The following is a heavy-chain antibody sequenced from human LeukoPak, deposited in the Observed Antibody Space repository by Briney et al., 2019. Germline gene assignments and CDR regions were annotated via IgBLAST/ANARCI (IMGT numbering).Heavy chain of an antibody. CDR2: IIPMLGTV. Sequence: SVTVSCKASGGTFSSYAINWVRQAPGQGLEWMGRIIPMLGTVNYAQKFQGRVTIIADKFTSTAYMELSSLRSEDTAMYYCARDQKVGATPYFGMDVWGQGTTVTVSS. CDR1: GGTFSSYA. J-gene: IGHJ6*02. CDR3: ARDQKVGATPYFGMDV. V-gene: IGHV1-69*04. D-gene: IGHD1-26*01.